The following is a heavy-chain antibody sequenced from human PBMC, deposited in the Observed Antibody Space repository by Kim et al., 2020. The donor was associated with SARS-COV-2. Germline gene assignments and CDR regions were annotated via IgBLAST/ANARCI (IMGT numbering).Heavy chain of an antibody. V-gene: IGHV3-11*01. CDR1: GFTFSDYY. CDR3: ARGSGRPEQLRFLEWLYPLYYYMDV. J-gene: IGHJ6*03. CDR2: ISSSGSTI. D-gene: IGHD3-3*01. Sequence: GGSLRLSCAASGFTFSDYYMSWIRQAPGKGLEWGSYISSSGSTIYYADSVKGRFTISRDNAKNSLYLQMNSLRAEDTAVYYCARGSGRPEQLRFLEWLYPLYYYMDVWGKGTTVTVSS.